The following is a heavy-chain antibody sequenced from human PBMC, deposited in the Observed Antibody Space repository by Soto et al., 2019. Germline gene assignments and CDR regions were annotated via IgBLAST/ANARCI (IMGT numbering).Heavy chain of an antibody. Sequence: PGGSLRLSCAASGFTFSSYAMSWVRQAPGKGLEWVSAISGSGGSTYYADSVKGRFTISRDNSKNTLYLQMNSLRAEDTAVYYCAKDPAPYYDSSGYYQPYFDYWGQGTLVTVSS. V-gene: IGHV3-23*01. D-gene: IGHD3-22*01. CDR1: GFTFSSYA. J-gene: IGHJ4*02. CDR3: AKDPAPYYDSSGYYQPYFDY. CDR2: ISGSGGST.